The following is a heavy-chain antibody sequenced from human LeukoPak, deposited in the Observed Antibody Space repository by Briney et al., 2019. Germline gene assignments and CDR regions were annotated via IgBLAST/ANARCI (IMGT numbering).Heavy chain of an antibody. J-gene: IGHJ4*02. CDR2: IIPILGIG. CDR3: ARAQFYCSGGSCYSEFDY. Sequence: FAVKVSCKASGGTFSSYAISWVRQAPGQRLEWMGRIIPILGIGNYAQKFQGRVTITADKSTSTAYMELSSLRSEDTAVYYCARAQFYCSGGSCYSEFDYWGQGTLVTVSS. CDR1: GGTFSSYA. D-gene: IGHD2-15*01. V-gene: IGHV1-69*04.